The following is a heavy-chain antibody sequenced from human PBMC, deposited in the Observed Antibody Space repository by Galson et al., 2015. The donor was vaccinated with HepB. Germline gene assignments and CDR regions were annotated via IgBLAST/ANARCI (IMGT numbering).Heavy chain of an antibody. CDR3: ARDVPPQSGNEYFDY. D-gene: IGHD5-12*01. Sequence: SLRLSCAASGFTFRNYGMHWVRQAPGKGLEWVAIIWYDGNKKDYADSVKGRFTVSRDNSKNTVFLHLNSLGAEDTAVYYCARDVPPQSGNEYFDYWGQGTRVNVPS. V-gene: IGHV3-33*01. CDR1: GFTFRNYG. J-gene: IGHJ4*01. CDR2: IWYDGNKK.